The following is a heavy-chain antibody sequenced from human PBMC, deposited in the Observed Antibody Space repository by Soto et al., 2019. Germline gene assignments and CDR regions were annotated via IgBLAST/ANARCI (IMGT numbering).Heavy chain of an antibody. CDR3: ASRDPGTSVDY. D-gene: IGHD1-7*01. CDR1: GGSFTSNNW. CDR2: IYRTGST. J-gene: IGHJ4*02. Sequence: SETLSLTCAVSGGSFTSNNWWTWVRQPPGQGLEWIGEIYRTGSTNHNPSLKSRVTISLDKSENQFSLKVTSLTAADTAVYYCASRDPGTSVDYWGQGTLVTVSS. V-gene: IGHV4-4*02.